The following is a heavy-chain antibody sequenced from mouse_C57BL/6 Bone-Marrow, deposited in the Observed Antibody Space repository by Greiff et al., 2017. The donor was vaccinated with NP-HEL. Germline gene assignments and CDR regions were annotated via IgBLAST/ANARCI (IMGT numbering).Heavy chain of an antibody. V-gene: IGHV14-4*01. CDR2: IDPENGNT. CDR3: TKDGLPLYYFDY. D-gene: IGHD3-1*01. Sequence: EVQLQQSGAELVRPGASVKLSCTASGFNIKDDYMHWVKQRPEQGLEWIGWIDPENGNTEYASKFQGKATITADTSSNTAYLQLGSLTSEDTAVYYCTKDGLPLYYFDYWGQGTTLTVSS. CDR1: GFNIKDDY. J-gene: IGHJ2*01.